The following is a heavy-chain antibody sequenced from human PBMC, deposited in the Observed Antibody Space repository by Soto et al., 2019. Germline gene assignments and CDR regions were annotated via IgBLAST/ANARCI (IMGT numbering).Heavy chain of an antibody. J-gene: IGHJ1*01. CDR2: IKQDGSEK. CDR3: AREGIAARLCFQH. Sequence: EAQLLESGGGLVQPGGSLRLSCVASGFTFSTYAMSWVRQAPGKGLEWVANIKQDGSEKYYVDSVKGRFTISRDNAKNSLYLQMNSLRAEDTAVYYCAREGIAARLCFQHWGQGTLVTVSS. V-gene: IGHV3-7*01. CDR1: GFTFSTYA. D-gene: IGHD6-6*01.